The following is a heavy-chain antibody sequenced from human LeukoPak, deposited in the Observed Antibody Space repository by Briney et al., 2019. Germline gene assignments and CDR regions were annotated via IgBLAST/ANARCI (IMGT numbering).Heavy chain of an antibody. CDR2: INPSGGST. D-gene: IGHD3-10*01. V-gene: IGHV1-46*01. CDR1: GYTFTSCY. J-gene: IGHJ4*02. CDR3: ARALTMVRGVMGPGY. Sequence: ASVTVSCTASGYTFTSCYMHWGRQAPGQGLEEMGVINPSGGSTSYAQKFQGRVTITRDTSTSTVYMELSSVRSEDTAVYYCARALTMVRGVMGPGYWGQGTLVTVSS.